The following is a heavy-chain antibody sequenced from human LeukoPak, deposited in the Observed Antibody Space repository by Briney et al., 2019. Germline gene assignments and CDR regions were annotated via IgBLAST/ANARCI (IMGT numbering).Heavy chain of an antibody. Sequence: QPGGSLRLSCAASEFTFSSYEMNWVRQAPGKGLEWVSYISSSGSTILYADSVKGRFSISRDNSKNTLYLQMNSLRAEDTAVYYCAKPSHPITMVRSTGAFDIWGQGTMVTVSS. CDR3: AKPSHPITMVRSTGAFDI. CDR1: EFTFSSYE. J-gene: IGHJ3*02. V-gene: IGHV3-48*03. CDR2: ISSSGSTI. D-gene: IGHD3-10*01.